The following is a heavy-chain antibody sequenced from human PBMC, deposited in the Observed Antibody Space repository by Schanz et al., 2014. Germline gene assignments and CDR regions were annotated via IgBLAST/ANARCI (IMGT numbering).Heavy chain of an antibody. Sequence: QVQLQESGPGLVKPSDTLSLTCAVSGYSINTSDWWGWIRQPPGKGLEWIGYIYYSGSTYYNPSLKSRATMSVETSKNQFSLKLRSVPAVDTAVYYCASKGLTTDAFDIWGQGTMVTVSS. CDR2: IYYSGST. V-gene: IGHV4-28*07. J-gene: IGHJ3*02. CDR1: GYSINTSDW. D-gene: IGHD2-8*01. CDR3: ASKGLTTDAFDI.